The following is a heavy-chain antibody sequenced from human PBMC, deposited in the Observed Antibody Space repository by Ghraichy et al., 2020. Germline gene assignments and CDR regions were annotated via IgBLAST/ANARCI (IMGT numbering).Heavy chain of an antibody. Sequence: GGSLRLSCVASGFTFSNYAMHWVRQAPGKGLEWVAVISYDGSKKSYADSVKGRFTISRDNAKNTVYLQVSSLKAEDTALYYCANDHCTNGICYVLDYWGQGALVTVSS. J-gene: IGHJ4*02. CDR3: ANDHCTNGICYVLDY. V-gene: IGHV3-30-3*02. CDR1: GFTFSNYA. D-gene: IGHD2-8*01. CDR2: ISYDGSKK.